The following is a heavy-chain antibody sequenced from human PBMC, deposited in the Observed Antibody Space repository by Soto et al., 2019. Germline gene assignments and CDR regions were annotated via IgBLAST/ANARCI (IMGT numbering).Heavy chain of an antibody. CDR1: CFTFSNAW. V-gene: IGHV3-15*01. CDR3: TTDEGLTWPVSGYDYDYFDH. CDR2: IKSKTDGGTT. D-gene: IGHD5-12*01. Sequence: GGSLRLSCAASCFTFSNAWMSWVRQAPGKGLEWVGRIKSKTDGGTTDYAAPVKGRFTISRDDSKNTLYLQMNSLKTEDTAVYYCTTDEGLTWPVSGYDYDYFDHWGQGTLVTVSS. J-gene: IGHJ4*02.